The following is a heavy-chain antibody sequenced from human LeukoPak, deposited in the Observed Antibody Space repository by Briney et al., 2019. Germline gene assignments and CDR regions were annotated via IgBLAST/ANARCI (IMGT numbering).Heavy chain of an antibody. CDR1: GLTFSNYA. CDR2: IGGDGYST. V-gene: IGHV3-23*01. J-gene: IGHJ4*02. Sequence: TGGSLSLSCAASGLTFSNYAMTWVRQAPGKGPEWVSAIGGDGYSTDYADSVKGRFTISRDNSKNTLYLQMNSLRAEDTALYYCAQRVGGTPEFWGRGTLVTVSS. CDR3: AQRVGGTPEF. D-gene: IGHD1-26*01.